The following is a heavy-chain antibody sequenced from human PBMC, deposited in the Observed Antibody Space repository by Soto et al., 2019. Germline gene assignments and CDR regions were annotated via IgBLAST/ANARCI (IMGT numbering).Heavy chain of an antibody. D-gene: IGHD3-9*01. V-gene: IGHV3-48*03. CDR2: INTAGSTK. CDR1: GFTFSNFE. CDR3: ARAECSSPDCLTAYYSYGLDV. Sequence: GGSLRLSCAASGFTFSNFEMHWVRQAPGKGLEWVSYINTAGSTKYYAESVKGRFTISRDNARNSLFLQMNSLRAEDTAVYYCARAECSSPDCLTAYYSYGLDVWGQGSTVTVS. J-gene: IGHJ6*02.